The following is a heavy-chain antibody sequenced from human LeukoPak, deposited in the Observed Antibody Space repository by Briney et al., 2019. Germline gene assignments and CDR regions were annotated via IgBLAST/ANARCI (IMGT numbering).Heavy chain of an antibody. CDR3: TTDSTRGWNQYYFDY. CDR2: IKSKTDGGAT. Sequence: GGSLRLSCAASGFTFSNAWMSWVRQAPGKGLEWVGRIKSKTDGGATDYAAPVKGRFTISREDSKNTLYVQMNSLNTEDTAVYYCTTDSTRGWNQYYFDYWGQGTLVTVSS. J-gene: IGHJ4*02. CDR1: GFTFSNAW. V-gene: IGHV3-15*01. D-gene: IGHD6-19*01.